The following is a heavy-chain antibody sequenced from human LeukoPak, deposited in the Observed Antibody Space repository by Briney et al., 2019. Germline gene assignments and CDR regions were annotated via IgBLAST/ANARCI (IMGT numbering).Heavy chain of an antibody. J-gene: IGHJ5*02. V-gene: IGHV4-34*01. CDR3: AGSGGWFDP. CDR1: DGYFSGYY. CDR2: INHSGST. Sequence: EPLSLHCAVYDGYFSGYYWSWNRQPPGKGLEWIGEINHSGSTNYNPSLKSRVTISVDTSKNKFSLKLSSVTAADTAVYYCAGSGGWFDPWGQGTLVTVSS. D-gene: IGHD2-15*01.